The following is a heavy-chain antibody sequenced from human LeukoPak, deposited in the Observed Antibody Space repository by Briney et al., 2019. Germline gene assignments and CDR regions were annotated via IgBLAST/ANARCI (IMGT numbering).Heavy chain of an antibody. D-gene: IGHD7-27*01. CDR1: GDTFRYYA. J-gene: IGHJ3*01. Sequence: SVKVSCKTSGDTFRYYAIGWVRQAPGHGLEWMGGLIPMFGTTNYAQQFQGRVTITADASTTTSYMELSRLRFEDTAVYYCASSQEPTGGTALNTLDDAFDVWGQGTLVTVSS. V-gene: IGHV1-69*13. CDR3: ASSQEPTGGTALNTLDDAFDV. CDR2: LIPMFGTT.